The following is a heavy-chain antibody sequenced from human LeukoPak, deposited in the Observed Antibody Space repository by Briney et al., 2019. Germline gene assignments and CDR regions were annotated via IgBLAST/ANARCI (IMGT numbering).Heavy chain of an antibody. D-gene: IGHD3-22*01. J-gene: IGHJ4*02. V-gene: IGHV3-21*01. Sequence: PGGSLRLSCAASAFSFGSYSMNWVRQAPGKGLEWVSSISSDSSYIYYADSVKGRFTISRDNAKNSLYLQMNSLRAEDTAVYYCASPRGASGYFDCWGQGTLVTVSS. CDR1: AFSFGSYS. CDR2: ISSDSSYI. CDR3: ASPRGASGYFDC.